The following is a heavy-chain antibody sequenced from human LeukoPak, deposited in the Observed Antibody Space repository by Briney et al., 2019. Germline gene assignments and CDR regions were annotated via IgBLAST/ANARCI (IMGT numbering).Heavy chain of an antibody. Sequence: PGGSLRLSCAGSGFTFSRYGMHWVRQAPGKGLEWVAFIRFDGSKRYYEDSVKGRFTIARDNSKNSLFLQMNSLRGEDSAVYYCARDRGYLDYWGQGTLVTVSS. V-gene: IGHV3-30*02. D-gene: IGHD1-1*01. J-gene: IGHJ4*02. CDR2: IRFDGSKR. CDR3: ARDRGYLDY. CDR1: GFTFSRYG.